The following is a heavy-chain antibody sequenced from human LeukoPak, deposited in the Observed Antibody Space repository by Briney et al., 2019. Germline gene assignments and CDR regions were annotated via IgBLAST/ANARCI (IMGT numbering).Heavy chain of an antibody. CDR1: GYTFTGYY. Sequence: ASVKVSCKASGYTFTGYYMHWVRQAPGQGLEWMGRISAYNGNTNYAQKLQGRVTMTTDTSTSTAYMELRSLRSDDTAVYYCARDLSGSLGYWGQGTLVTVSS. CDR2: ISAYNGNT. CDR3: ARDLSGSLGY. V-gene: IGHV1-18*04. J-gene: IGHJ4*02. D-gene: IGHD1-26*01.